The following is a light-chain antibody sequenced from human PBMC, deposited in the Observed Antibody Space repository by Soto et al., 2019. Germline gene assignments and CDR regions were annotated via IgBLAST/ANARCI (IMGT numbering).Light chain of an antibody. Sequence: EIVMTQSPATLSVSPGERATLSCRASQSVRNNLAWYQQKPGLPPRLLIYVASTRATGIPARFSGNGSETEFTLTIDSLQSEDYGLYCCQQYNKWPPWTFGQGTKVEVK. V-gene: IGKV3-15*01. CDR2: VAS. CDR3: QQYNKWPPWT. CDR1: QSVRNN. J-gene: IGKJ1*01.